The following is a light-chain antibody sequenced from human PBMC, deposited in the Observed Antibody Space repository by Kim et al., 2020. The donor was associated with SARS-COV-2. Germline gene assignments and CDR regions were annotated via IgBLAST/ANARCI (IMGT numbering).Light chain of an antibody. CDR3: QQYGRSWT. CDR2: GAS. CDR1: ESVSSNN. V-gene: IGKV3-20*01. Sequence: ETVLTQSPGTLSLSPGEIATLSCRASESVSSNNLAWYQQKPGQAPRLLIYGASSRATGIPERFSGSGSGTDFTLTISRLEPEDFAVFYCQQYGRSWTFGQGTKVDIK. J-gene: IGKJ1*01.